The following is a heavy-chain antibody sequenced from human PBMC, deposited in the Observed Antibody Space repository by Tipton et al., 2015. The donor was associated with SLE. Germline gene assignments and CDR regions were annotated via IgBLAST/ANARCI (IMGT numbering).Heavy chain of an antibody. CDR3: ASLTLQLWDY. V-gene: IGHV4-30-4*01. CDR2: IYYSGST. J-gene: IGHJ4*02. D-gene: IGHD5-18*01. Sequence: TLSLTCTVAGGSISSADYYWSWIRQPPGKGLEWLGYIYYSGSTYYNPSLKSRVTISVDTSKNQFSLKLRSVTAADTAVYYCASLTLQLWDYWGQGTLVTVSS. CDR1: GGSISSADYY.